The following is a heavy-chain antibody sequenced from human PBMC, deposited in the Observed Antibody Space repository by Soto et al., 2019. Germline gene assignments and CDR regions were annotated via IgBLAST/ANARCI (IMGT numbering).Heavy chain of an antibody. J-gene: IGHJ4*02. CDR1: GGSFSGYY. V-gene: IGHV4-34*01. D-gene: IGHD2-15*01. CDR3: AREVGYYSAARRNLYFDY. CDR2: TNHTGGS. Sequence: SETLSLTCAVSGGSFSGYYWSWVRQTPGKGLEWIGDTNHTGGSNYNPSLKSRVMISVDTAKTQFSLNVTSVTAADTAVYYCAREVGYYSAARRNLYFDYWGPGTLVTVSS.